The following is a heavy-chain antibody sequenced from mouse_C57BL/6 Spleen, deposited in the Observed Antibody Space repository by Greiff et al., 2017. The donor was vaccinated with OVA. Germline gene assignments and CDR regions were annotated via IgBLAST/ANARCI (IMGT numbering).Heavy chain of an antibody. CDR3: TSYDGYYVAWFAY. J-gene: IGHJ3*01. V-gene: IGHV14-4*01. CDR1: GFNIKDDY. Sequence: EVQRVESGAELVRPGASVKLSCTASGFNIKDDYMHWVKQRPEQGLEWIGWIDPENGDTEYASKFQGKATITADTSSNTAYLQLSSLTSEDTAVYYCTSYDGYYVAWFAYWGQGTLVTVSA. CDR2: IDPENGDT. D-gene: IGHD2-3*01.